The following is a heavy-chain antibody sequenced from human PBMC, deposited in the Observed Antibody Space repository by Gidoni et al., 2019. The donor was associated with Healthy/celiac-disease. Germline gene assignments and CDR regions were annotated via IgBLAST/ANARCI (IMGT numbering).Heavy chain of an antibody. Sequence: QVQLQQWGAGLLQPSEHLSLSCAVYGGSFSVLYLCWNCQHPGKGMDWIGKIKHSGSTKYNPSLKIRVTISVDTSKKQFSLKLSSVTAADTAVYYCARGRLKTPYSSGWYVSTALGYWGQGTLVTVSS. D-gene: IGHD6-19*01. V-gene: IGHV4-34*01. CDR3: ARGRLKTPYSSGWYVSTALGY. CDR1: GGSFSVLY. CDR2: IKHSGST. J-gene: IGHJ4*02.